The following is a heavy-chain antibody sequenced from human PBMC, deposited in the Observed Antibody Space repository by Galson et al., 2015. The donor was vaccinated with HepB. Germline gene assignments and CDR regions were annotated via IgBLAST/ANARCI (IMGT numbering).Heavy chain of an antibody. CDR2: IWYDGSNK. Sequence: SLRLSCAASGFTFSFYGMHWVRQAPGKGLDWVAVIWYDGSNKYYADSVKGRFTVSRDNSKNTLYLQMNSLRAEDTAVYYCARSMTTVEYYYYMDVWGKGTTVTVSS. D-gene: IGHD4-17*01. CDR3: ARSMTTVEYYYYMDV. V-gene: IGHV3-33*01. J-gene: IGHJ6*03. CDR1: GFTFSFYG.